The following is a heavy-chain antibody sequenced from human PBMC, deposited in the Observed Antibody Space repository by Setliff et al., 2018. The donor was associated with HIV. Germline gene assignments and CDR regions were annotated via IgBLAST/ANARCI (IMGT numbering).Heavy chain of an antibody. V-gene: IGHV1-2*02. D-gene: IGHD3-10*01. CDR2: IDPNNGVT. J-gene: IGHJ1*01. CDR3: ASMGYFGESYFQF. CDR1: GYMFTAYH. Sequence: ASVKVSCKASGYMFTAYHVHWVRRAPGRGLEWMGNIDPNNGVTRSARNCQGRVTMTRDTSISTAYMELSGLTSDDTAVYYCASMGYFGESYFQFWSQGTLVTVSS.